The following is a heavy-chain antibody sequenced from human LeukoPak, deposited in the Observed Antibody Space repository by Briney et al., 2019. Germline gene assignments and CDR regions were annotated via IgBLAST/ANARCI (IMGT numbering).Heavy chain of an antibody. V-gene: IGHV4-4*09. D-gene: IGHD6-19*01. CDR3: ARQKAGCCFDP. Sequence: SETLSLTCTVSGGSISSDYWSWIRQPPGKGLEWIGYIYTSGSNHYNPSLKSRVTISGDTSKNQFSLKLSSVTAADTAVYYCARQKAGCCFDPWGQGTPVTVSS. CDR1: GGSISSDY. CDR2: IYTSGSN. J-gene: IGHJ5*02.